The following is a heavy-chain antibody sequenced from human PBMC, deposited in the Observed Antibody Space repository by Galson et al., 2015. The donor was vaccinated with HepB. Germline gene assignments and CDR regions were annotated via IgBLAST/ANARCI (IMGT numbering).Heavy chain of an antibody. J-gene: IGHJ3*02. Sequence: SLRLSCAASGLMFSDHDMDWVRQALGKGLEWVGRTGNRAKSYSTEYVASVKGRFTISRDDSKKSVYLQMNSLKMEDTAVYYCARRRYYDTSGYYSYGFDIWGQGTMVTVSS. CDR3: ARRRYYDTSGYYSYGFDI. D-gene: IGHD3-22*01. V-gene: IGHV3-72*01. CDR2: TGNRAKSYST. CDR1: GLMFSDHD.